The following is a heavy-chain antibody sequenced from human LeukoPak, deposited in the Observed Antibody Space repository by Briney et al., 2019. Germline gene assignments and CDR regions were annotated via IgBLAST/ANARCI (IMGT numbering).Heavy chain of an antibody. Sequence: GGSLRLSCVASAFSVSGNCMTWVRQAPGGGLEWVSVIYSDGRSHYSGSVKGRFTISRDSSKNSLYLQMNSLRAEDTAVYYCAKKTSEYGDASSPDYWGQGTLVTVSS. CDR2: IYSDGRS. CDR1: AFSVSGNC. V-gene: IGHV3-53*01. CDR3: AKKTSEYGDASSPDY. D-gene: IGHD4-17*01. J-gene: IGHJ4*02.